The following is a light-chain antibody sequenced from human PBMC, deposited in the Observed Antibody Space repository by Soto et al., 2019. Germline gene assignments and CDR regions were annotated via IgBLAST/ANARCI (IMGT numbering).Light chain of an antibody. Sequence: DIQMTQSPSSLSAFVGDRVTITCRASQSISSYLNWYQQKPGKAPKLLIYTASNWQSGVPSRFIGSGYGSDFTLTISSLQPEDFATYYCQESYRTSYTFGQGTKLEIK. CDR1: QSISSY. CDR3: QESYRTSYT. V-gene: IGKV1-39*01. J-gene: IGKJ2*01. CDR2: TAS.